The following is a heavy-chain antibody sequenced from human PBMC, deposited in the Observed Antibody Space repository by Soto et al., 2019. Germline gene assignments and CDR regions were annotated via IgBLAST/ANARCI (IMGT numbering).Heavy chain of an antibody. D-gene: IGHD4-17*01. CDR1: GYTFTSYG. CDR3: ARDATTVTYNWFDP. CDR2: ISAYNGNT. J-gene: IGHJ5*02. V-gene: IGHV1-18*01. Sequence: ASVKVSCKASGYTFTSYGISWVRQAPGQGLEWMGWISAYNGNTNYAQKLQGRVTMTTDTSTSTAYMELRSLRSDDTAVYYCARDATTVTYNWFDPWGQGTLVPVSS.